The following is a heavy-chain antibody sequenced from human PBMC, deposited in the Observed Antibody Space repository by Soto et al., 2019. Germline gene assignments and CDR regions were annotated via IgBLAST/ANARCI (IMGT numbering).Heavy chain of an antibody. V-gene: IGHV3-23*01. CDR1: GFTFSSYA. D-gene: IGHD3-22*01. CDR2: ISGSGGST. Sequence: SGGSLRLSCAASGFTFSSYAMSWVRQAPGKGPEWVSAISGSGGSTYYADSVKGRFTISRDNSKNTLYLQMNSLRAEDTAVYYCAKEFGDYYDSSPFDYWGQGTLVTVSS. CDR3: AKEFGDYYDSSPFDY. J-gene: IGHJ4*02.